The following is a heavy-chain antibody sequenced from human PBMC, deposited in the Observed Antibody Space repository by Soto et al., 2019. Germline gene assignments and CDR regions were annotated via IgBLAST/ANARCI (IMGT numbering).Heavy chain of an antibody. CDR3: ARVRKNEIDVSTTVTSRSYWYFEL. CDR1: GYTLTELS. V-gene: IGHV1-24*01. Sequence: ASVKVSCKVSGYTLTELSMHWVRQAPGKGLEWMGGFDPEDGETNYAQKFQGRVTITADKSTSTAYMELSSLRSEDTAVYYCARVRKNEIDVSTTVTSRSYWYFELWGSGNLVTVSS. CDR2: FDPEDGET. D-gene: IGHD4-17*01. J-gene: IGHJ2*01.